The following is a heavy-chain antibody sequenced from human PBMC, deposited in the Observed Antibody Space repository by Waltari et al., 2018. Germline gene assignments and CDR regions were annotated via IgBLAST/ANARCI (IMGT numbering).Heavy chain of an antibody. Sequence: EEQLLESGGGLVQPGDSLRLSCAASGFRFSNYWMNWVRQAPGKGLVWVARISNDETTLTYADSVKGRFTISRDNAKNTVYLQMKRLRADDTAVYYCARLAPRTYRSPVPGRHYYYGMDVWG. CDR3: ARLAPRTYRSPVPGRHYYYGMDV. V-gene: IGHV3-74*03. CDR2: ISNDETTL. D-gene: IGHD3-10*01. J-gene: IGHJ6*02. CDR1: GFRFSNYW.